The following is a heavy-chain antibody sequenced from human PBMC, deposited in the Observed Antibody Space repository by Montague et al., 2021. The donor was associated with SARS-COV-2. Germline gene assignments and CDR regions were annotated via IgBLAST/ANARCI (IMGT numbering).Heavy chain of an antibody. CDR1: GDSVSSNIAT. CDR2: TYYRSKWYN. D-gene: IGHD4-11*01. V-gene: IGHV6-1*01. J-gene: IGHJ4*02. Sequence: CAISGDSVSSNIATWNWIRQSPSRGLEWLGRTYYRSKWYNDYAESVKSRITIDPDTSKHQFSLHLNSVTPGDTAVYYCARMPVGSKYYFDFWGQGTLVTVSS. CDR3: ARMPVGSKYYFDF.